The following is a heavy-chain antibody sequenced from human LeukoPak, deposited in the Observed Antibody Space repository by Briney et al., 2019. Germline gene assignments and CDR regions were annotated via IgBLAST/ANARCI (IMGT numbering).Heavy chain of an antibody. CDR1: GYTFTSYG. J-gene: IGHJ6*02. D-gene: IGHD4-11*01. Sequence: ASVKVSCKASGYTFTSYGISWVRQAPGQGLEWMGWISAYNGNTNYAQRLQGRVTMTTDTSTSTAYMELRSLRSDDTAVYYCARLRTTVTDYYYYGMDVWGQGTTVTVSS. CDR2: ISAYNGNT. V-gene: IGHV1-18*01. CDR3: ARLRTTVTDYYYYGMDV.